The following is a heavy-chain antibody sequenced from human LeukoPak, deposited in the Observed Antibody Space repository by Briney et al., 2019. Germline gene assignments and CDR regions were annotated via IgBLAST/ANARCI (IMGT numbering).Heavy chain of an antibody. Sequence: GGSLRLSCAASGFTFSNYAMHWVRQAPGKGLEWVAVISYDGSNKYYADSVKGRFTISRDNSKNTLYLQMNSLRAEDTAVYYCARDAGYNGSYYPFDYWGQGTLVTVSS. CDR2: ISYDGSNK. D-gene: IGHD1-26*01. J-gene: IGHJ4*02. CDR3: ARDAGYNGSYYPFDY. V-gene: IGHV3-30-3*01. CDR1: GFTFSNYA.